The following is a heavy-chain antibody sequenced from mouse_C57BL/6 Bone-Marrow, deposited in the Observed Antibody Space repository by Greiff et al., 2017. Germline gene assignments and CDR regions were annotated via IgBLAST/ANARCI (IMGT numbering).Heavy chain of an antibody. J-gene: IGHJ3*01. CDR3: ARFPYDYGAY. CDR1: GFSLTSYG. D-gene: IGHD2-4*01. CDR2: IWRGGST. Sequence: VKLQESGPGLVQPSPSLSITCTVSGFSLTSYGVHWVRQSPGKGLEWLGVIWRGGSTDYNAAFISRLSISKDNSKSQVFFKMNSLQADDTAIYYCARFPYDYGAYWGQGTLVTVSA. V-gene: IGHV2-2*01.